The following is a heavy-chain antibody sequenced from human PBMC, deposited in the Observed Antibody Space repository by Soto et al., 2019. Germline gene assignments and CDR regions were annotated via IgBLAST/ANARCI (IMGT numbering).Heavy chain of an antibody. CDR1: GGTFSSYT. V-gene: IGHV1-69*02. D-gene: IGHD2-21*01. CDR2: IIPILGIA. CDR3: GRGDSRPAYYSSGMDV. Sequence: SVKVSCKASGGTFSSYTISWVRQAPGQGLEWMGRIIPILGIANYAQKFQGRVTITADKSTSTAYMELSSLRSEDTAGYYCGRGDSRPAYYSSGMDVWGQGPTATVSS. J-gene: IGHJ6*02.